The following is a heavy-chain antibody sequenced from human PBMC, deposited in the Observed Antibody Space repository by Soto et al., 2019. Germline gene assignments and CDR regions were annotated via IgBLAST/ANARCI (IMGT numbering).Heavy chain of an antibody. Sequence: SETLSLTCTVSGGSISSYYWSWIRQPPGKGLEWIGYIYYSGSTNYNPSLKSRVTISVDTSKNQFSLKLSSVTAADTAVYYCARVSGLAVAGTGNYYYYYGMDVWGQGTTVTVS. J-gene: IGHJ6*02. D-gene: IGHD6-19*01. V-gene: IGHV4-59*01. CDR3: ARVSGLAVAGTGNYYYYYGMDV. CDR2: IYYSGST. CDR1: GGSISSYY.